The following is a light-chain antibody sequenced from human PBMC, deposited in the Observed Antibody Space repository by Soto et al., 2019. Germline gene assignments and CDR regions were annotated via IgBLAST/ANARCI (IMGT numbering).Light chain of an antibody. CDR2: GNS. CDR3: QSYDSSLSGVV. J-gene: IGLJ2*01. Sequence: QSVLTQPPSVSGAPGQRVTISCTGSSSNIGAGYDVHWYQQLPGTAPKLLIYGNSNRPSGVPDRFSGSKSGTSASPAITGLQAADDADYYCQSYDSSLSGVVYGGGTKLTVL. CDR1: SSNIGAGYD. V-gene: IGLV1-40*01.